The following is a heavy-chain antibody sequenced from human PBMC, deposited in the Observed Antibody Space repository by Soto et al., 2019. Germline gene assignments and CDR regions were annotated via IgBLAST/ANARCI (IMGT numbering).Heavy chain of an antibody. CDR2: MSPNSGNT. J-gene: IGHJ4*02. CDR3: ASLASGGGRDY. Sequence: ASVKVSCKASGYTFTNYGITWVRQAPGQGLEWMGWMSPNSGNTRYAQRFQGRVTMTRNTSISTAYMELSSLRSEDTAVYYCASLASGGGRDYWGQGTLVTVSS. V-gene: IGHV1-8*02. D-gene: IGHD2-15*01. CDR1: GYTFTNYG.